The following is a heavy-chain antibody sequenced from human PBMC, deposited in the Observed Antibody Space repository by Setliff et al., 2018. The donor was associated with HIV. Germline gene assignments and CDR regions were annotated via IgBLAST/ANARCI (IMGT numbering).Heavy chain of an antibody. V-gene: IGHV1-2*06. J-gene: IGHJ3*02. CDR1: GYTFTDYY. CDR3: ARDGYYGSSGCSAFDI. Sequence: ASVKVSCKASGYTFTDYYIHWVRQAPGQGLEWMGRINPNNGGTNYAQKFQGRVTMTRDTSISTAYMELSRLRSDDTAVYYCARDGYYGSSGCSAFDIWGQGTMVTVSS. D-gene: IGHD3-22*01. CDR2: INPNNGGT.